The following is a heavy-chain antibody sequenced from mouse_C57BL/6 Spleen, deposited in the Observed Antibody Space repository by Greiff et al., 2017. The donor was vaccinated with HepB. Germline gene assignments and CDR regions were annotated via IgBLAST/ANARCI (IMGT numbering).Heavy chain of an antibody. CDR2: INPSNGGT. CDR1: GYTFTSYW. J-gene: IGHJ4*01. Sequence: QVQLQQPGTELVKPGASVKLSCKASGYTFTSYWMHWVKQSPGQGLEWIGNINPSNGGTNYNEKFKSKATLTVDKSSSTAYMQLSSLTSEDSAVYYCARWDYYGSDYCALDYWGQGTSVTVSS. D-gene: IGHD1-1*01. V-gene: IGHV1-53*01. CDR3: ARWDYYGSDYCALDY.